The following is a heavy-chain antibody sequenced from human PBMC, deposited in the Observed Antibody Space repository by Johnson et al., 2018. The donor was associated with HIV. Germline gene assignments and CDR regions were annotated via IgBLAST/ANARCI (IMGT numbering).Heavy chain of an antibody. CDR3: ANSLLLDAFNI. J-gene: IGHJ3*02. CDR2: ISYDGSNK. D-gene: IGHD2-15*01. Sequence: VQLVQSGGGVVQPGRSLRLSCAASGFTFSSYAMHWVRQAPGKGLEWVAVISYDGSNKYYADSMKGRFTISRDNSKNTLYLQMNSLRDEDTAVYYCANSLLLDAFNIWGQGTMVTVSS. V-gene: IGHV3-30-3*01. CDR1: GFTFSSYA.